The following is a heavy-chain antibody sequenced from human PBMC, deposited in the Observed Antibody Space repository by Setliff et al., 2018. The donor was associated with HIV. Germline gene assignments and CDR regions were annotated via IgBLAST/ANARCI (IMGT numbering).Heavy chain of an antibody. CDR3: ARGLWLGTFDL. J-gene: IGHJ5*02. Sequence: GGSLRLSCAASGFTFSSSWMHWVCQAPEKGLEWVANINQDGSEKNYLDSVKGRFAISKDFAKRSVYLQMDNLRAEDTATYYCARGLWLGTFDLWGQGTLVTVSS. CDR1: GFTFSSSW. D-gene: IGHD6-19*01. CDR2: INQDGSEK. V-gene: IGHV3-7*03.